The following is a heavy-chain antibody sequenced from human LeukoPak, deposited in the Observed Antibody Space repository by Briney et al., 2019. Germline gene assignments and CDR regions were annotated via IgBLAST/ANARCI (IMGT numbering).Heavy chain of an antibody. J-gene: IGHJ6*02. V-gene: IGHV4-59*01. CDR3: ARDSDFWSHRGYYGMDV. CDR2: IYYSGST. CDR1: GGSISSYY. Sequence: SETLSLTCTVSGGSISSYYWSWIRQPPGKGPEWIGYIYYSGSTNYNPSLKSRVTISVDTSKNQFSLKLSSVTAADTSVYYRARDSDFWSHRGYYGMDVWGQGTTVTVSS. D-gene: IGHD3-3*01.